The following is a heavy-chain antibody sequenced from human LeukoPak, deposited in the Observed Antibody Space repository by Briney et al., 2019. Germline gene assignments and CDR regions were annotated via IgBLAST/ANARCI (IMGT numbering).Heavy chain of an antibody. CDR3: ARQSRNCSGGTCYSYYFDY. CDR1: GYSFTSYW. D-gene: IGHD2-15*01. Sequence: GESLKISCKGSGYSFTSYWISWVRQMPGKGLEWMGRIDPSDSYTNYSPSFQGHVTISADKSISTAYLQWSSLKASDTAMYYCARQSRNCSGGTCYSYYFDYWGQGTLVTVSS. V-gene: IGHV5-10-1*01. CDR2: IDPSDSYT. J-gene: IGHJ4*02.